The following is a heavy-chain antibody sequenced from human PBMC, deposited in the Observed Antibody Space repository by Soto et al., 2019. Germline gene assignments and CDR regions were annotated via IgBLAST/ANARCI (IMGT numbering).Heavy chain of an antibody. D-gene: IGHD2-15*01. CDR1: GFTFSSYG. V-gene: IGHV3-30*18. J-gene: IGHJ4*02. CDR3: AKDLGCSGGSCYGQDY. CDR2: ISYDGSNK. Sequence: PGGSLRLSCAASGFTFSSYGMHWVRQAPGKGLEWVAVISYDGSNKYYADSVKGRFTISRDNSKNTLYLQMNSLRAEDTAVYYCAKDLGCSGGSCYGQDYWGQGTLVTVSS.